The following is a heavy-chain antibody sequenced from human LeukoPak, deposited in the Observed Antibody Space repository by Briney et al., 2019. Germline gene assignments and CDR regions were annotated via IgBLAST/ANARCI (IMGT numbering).Heavy chain of an antibody. CDR3: ARGGGLLRFEPFDY. CDR2: MNPNSGNT. V-gene: IGHV1-8*01. J-gene: IGHJ4*02. CDR1: GYTFTSYD. D-gene: IGHD3-3*01. Sequence: ASVKVSCKASGYTFTSYDINWVPQATGQGLVWMGWMNPNSGNTGYAQKFQGRGTMTRNTSISTAYMELSSLRSEDTAVYYCARGGGLLRFEPFDYWGQGTLVTVSS.